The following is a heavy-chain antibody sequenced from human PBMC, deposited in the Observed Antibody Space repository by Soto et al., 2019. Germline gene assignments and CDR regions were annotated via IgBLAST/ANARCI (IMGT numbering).Heavy chain of an antibody. CDR1: GGSISSSNW. CDR2: IYHSGST. D-gene: IGHD2-2*01. V-gene: IGHV4-4*02. CDR3: ARGRGYCSSTSCQA. J-gene: IGHJ5*02. Sequence: QVQLQESGPGLVKPSGTLSLTCAVSGGSISSSNWWSWVRQPPGKGLEWIGEIYHSGSTNYNPSLESRVTISVDKSKNQFSLKLSSVTAADTAVYYCARGRGYCSSTSCQAWGQGTLVTVSS.